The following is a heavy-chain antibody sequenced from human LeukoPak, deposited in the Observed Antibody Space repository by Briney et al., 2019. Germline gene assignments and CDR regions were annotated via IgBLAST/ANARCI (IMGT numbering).Heavy chain of an antibody. V-gene: IGHV3-11*04. D-gene: IGHD6-6*01. CDR2: ISSSGSTR. J-gene: IGHJ4*02. CDR3: ARAPPSIAAHPFDY. Sequence: GGSLRLSCEASGFTFSDYYMSWVRQAPGKGLEWVSYISSSGSTRHYPDSVKGRFTISRDNAKNSLYLQMNSLRAEDTAVYYCARAPPSIAAHPFDYWGQGTLVTVSS. CDR1: GFTFSDYY.